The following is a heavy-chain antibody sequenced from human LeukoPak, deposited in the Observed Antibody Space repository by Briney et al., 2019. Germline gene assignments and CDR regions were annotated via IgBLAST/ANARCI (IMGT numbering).Heavy chain of an antibody. CDR1: GGSISSSSYY. CDR2: IYYSGST. V-gene: IGHV4-39*01. Sequence: SGTLSLTCTVSGGSISSSSYYWGWIRQPPGKGLEWIGSIYYSGSTYYNPSLKSRVTISVDTSKNQFSLKLSSVTAADTAVYYCARRGVGATSVFDYWGQGTLVTVSS. D-gene: IGHD1-26*01. J-gene: IGHJ4*02. CDR3: ARRGVGATSVFDY.